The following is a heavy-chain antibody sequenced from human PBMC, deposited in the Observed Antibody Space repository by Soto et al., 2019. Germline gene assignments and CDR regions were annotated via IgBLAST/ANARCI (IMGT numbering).Heavy chain of an antibody. CDR2: IWYDGSNK. CDR3: ARFTTGYHAFDI. CDR1: GFTFSSYG. V-gene: IGHV3-33*01. J-gene: IGHJ3*02. D-gene: IGHD1-1*01. Sequence: GGSLRLSCAASGFTFSSYGMHWVRQAPGKGLEWVAVIWYDGSNKYYADSVKGRFTISRDNSKNTLYLQMNSLRAEDTAVYYCARFTTGYHAFDIWGQGTMVTVS.